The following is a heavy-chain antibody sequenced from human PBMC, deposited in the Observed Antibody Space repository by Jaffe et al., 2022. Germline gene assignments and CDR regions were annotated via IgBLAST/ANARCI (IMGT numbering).Heavy chain of an antibody. CDR2: INPSGGST. Sequence: QVQLVQSGAEVKKPGASVKVSCKASGYTFTSYYMHWVRQAPGQGLEWMGIINPSGGSTSYAQKFQGRVTMTRDTSTSTVYMELSSLRSEDTAVYYCAREAGRVVVAATPWDYWGQGTLVTVSS. J-gene: IGHJ4*02. V-gene: IGHV1-46*01. CDR1: GYTFTSYY. CDR3: AREAGRVVVAATPWDY. D-gene: IGHD2-15*01.